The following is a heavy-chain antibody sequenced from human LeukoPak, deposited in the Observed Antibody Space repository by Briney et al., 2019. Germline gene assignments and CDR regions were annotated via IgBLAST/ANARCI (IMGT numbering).Heavy chain of an antibody. CDR2: IYHRSGTP. D-gene: IGHD1-1*01. Sequence: PSETLSLTCAVSGGSINSDDWWSWVRQSPGEGVEWIGAIYHRSGTPTYNPSLKSRVTISVDKSKNQFSLNLSSVTAADTAVYFCAGGGNWRLDRWGKGTLVTVSS. CDR3: AGGGNWRLDR. J-gene: IGHJ5*02. V-gene: IGHV4-4*02. CDR1: GGSINSDDW.